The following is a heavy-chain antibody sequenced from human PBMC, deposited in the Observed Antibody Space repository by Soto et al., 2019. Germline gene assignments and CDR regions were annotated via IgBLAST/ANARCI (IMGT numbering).Heavy chain of an antibody. V-gene: IGHV4-30-4*01. CDR2: IYYSGST. Sequence: SETLSLTCTVSGGSISSGDYYWSWIRQPPGKGLEWIGYIYYSGSTYYNPSLKSRVTISVDTSKNQFALKLSSVTAADTAVYYCARGILELLDYWGQGTLVTVSS. J-gene: IGHJ4*02. CDR3: ARGILELLDY. CDR1: GGSISSGDYY. D-gene: IGHD1-7*01.